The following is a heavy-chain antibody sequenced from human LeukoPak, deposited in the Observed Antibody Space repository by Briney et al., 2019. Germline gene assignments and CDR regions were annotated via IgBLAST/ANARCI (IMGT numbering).Heavy chain of an antibody. CDR1: GFTFSSHA. J-gene: IGHJ4*02. Sequence: PGGSLRLSCAASGFTFSSHAMSWVRQAPGKGLEWVSAISGSGGSTYYADSVKGRFTISRDNSKNTLYLQMNSARAEDTAVYYCAKDLEAIVVVPAAFDYWGQGTLVTVSS. V-gene: IGHV3-23*01. CDR3: AKDLEAIVVVPAAFDY. D-gene: IGHD2-2*01. CDR2: ISGSGGST.